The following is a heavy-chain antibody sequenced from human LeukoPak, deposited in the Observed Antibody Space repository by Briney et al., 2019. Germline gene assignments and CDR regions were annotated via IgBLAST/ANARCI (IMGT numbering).Heavy chain of an antibody. Sequence: GGSLRLSCAASGFTFSKYNMNWVRQAPGKGLEWVSYISSSSSIIYYADSVKGRFTISRDSSKNTVFLQMNSLRPEDTAVYYCARDPYRDAPDYFDYWGQGTLVTVSS. CDR1: GFTFSKYN. CDR2: ISSSSSII. D-gene: IGHD1-14*01. J-gene: IGHJ4*02. V-gene: IGHV3-48*01. CDR3: ARDPYRDAPDYFDY.